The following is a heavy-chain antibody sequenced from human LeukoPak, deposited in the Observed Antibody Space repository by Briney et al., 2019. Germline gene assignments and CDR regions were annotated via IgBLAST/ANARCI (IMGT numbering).Heavy chain of an antibody. V-gene: IGHV1-69*13. D-gene: IGHD6-13*01. Sequence: SVKVSCKASGGTFRSYAITWVRQAPGQGLEWMGGIIPIFGTANYARKFQDRVTITADESTSTAYMELSSLRSEDTAVYYCARDRSSSWENWFDPWGQGTLVTVSS. CDR1: GGTFRSYA. CDR3: ARDRSSSWENWFDP. J-gene: IGHJ5*02. CDR2: IIPIFGTA.